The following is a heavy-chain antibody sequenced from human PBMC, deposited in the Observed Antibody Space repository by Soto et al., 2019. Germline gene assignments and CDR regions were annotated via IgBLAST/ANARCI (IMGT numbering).Heavy chain of an antibody. J-gene: IGHJ6*02. V-gene: IGHV4-59*01. CDR1: GGSISSYY. CDR3: AREEYAMVRGFSYGMDV. Sequence: SETLSLTCTVSGGSISSYYWSWIRQPPGKGLEWIGYIYYSGSTNYNPSLKSRVTISVDTSKNQFSLKLSSVTAADTAVYYCAREEYAMVRGFSYGMDVWGQGTTVTVSS. D-gene: IGHD3-10*01. CDR2: IYYSGST.